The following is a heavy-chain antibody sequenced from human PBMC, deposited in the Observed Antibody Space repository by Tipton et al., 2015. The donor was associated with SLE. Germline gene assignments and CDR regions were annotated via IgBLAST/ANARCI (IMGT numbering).Heavy chain of an antibody. J-gene: IGHJ2*01. CDR3: ARDSYMTGSYWYFDL. D-gene: IGHD3-9*01. V-gene: IGHV4-38-2*02. Sequence: TLSLTCAVSGYSISSGYYWGWIRQPPGKGLEWIGSIYHSGSTYYNPSLKSRVTISVDTSKNQFSLKLSSVTAADTAVYYCARDSYMTGSYWYFDLWGRGTLVTVSS. CDR1: GYSISSGYY. CDR2: IYHSGST.